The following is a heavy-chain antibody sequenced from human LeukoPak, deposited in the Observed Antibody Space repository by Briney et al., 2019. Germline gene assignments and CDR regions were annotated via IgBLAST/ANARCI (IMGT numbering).Heavy chain of an antibody. D-gene: IGHD2-21*02. V-gene: IGHV4-59*01. Sequence: PSETLSLTCTVSGGSISSYYWSWIRQPPGKGLEWIGYIYYSGSTNYNPSLPSRVTISVDTSKNQFSLTLSSVAAADTAVYYCARVVVTAVGYNAFDIWGQGTMVTVSS. CDR2: IYYSGST. CDR3: ARVVVTAVGYNAFDI. J-gene: IGHJ3*02. CDR1: GGSISSYY.